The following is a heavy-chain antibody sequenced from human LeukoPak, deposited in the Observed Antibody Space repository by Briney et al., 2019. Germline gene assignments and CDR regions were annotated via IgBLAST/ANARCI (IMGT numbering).Heavy chain of an antibody. V-gene: IGHV4-59*01. J-gene: IGHJ6*04. CDR3: ARAEGYCSSTSCYVDYYYYYGMDV. D-gene: IGHD2-2*01. CDR2: IYYSGST. Sequence: PSETLSLTCTVSGGSISSYYWSWIRRPPGKGLEWIGYIYYSGSTNYNPSLKSRVTISVDTSKNQFSLKLSSVTAADTAVYYCARAEGYCSSTSCYVDYYYYYGMDVWGKGTTVTVSS. CDR1: GGSISSYY.